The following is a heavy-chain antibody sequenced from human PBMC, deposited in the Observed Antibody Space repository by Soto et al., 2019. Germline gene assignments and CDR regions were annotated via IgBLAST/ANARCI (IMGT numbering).Heavy chain of an antibody. J-gene: IGHJ5*01. Sequence: SGPTLVNPTETLTRTCTFFGFSLSTSGMRPNWIRQPPGKAREWLARIDWDDDKFYRTSLTTRLSISKDTSKNQVVLRMTNIEPADTTTYYCARIYDFWSGYTFDSWGQGTLVTVSS. CDR2: IDWDDDK. V-gene: IGHV2-70*04. CDR1: GFSLSTSGMR. D-gene: IGHD3-3*01. CDR3: ARIYDFWSGYTFDS.